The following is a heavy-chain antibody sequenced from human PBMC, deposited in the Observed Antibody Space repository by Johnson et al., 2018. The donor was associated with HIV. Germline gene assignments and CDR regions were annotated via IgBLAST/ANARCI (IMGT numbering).Heavy chain of an antibody. Sequence: VQLVESGGGLVQPGGSLRLSCAASGFTFSNYGMSWVRQAPGKGLEWVSGISWNSGSIGYADSVKGRFTISRDNAKNSLFLQMNSLRADDTAMYSCAREAGTGTRAFDIWGQGTMVTVSS. V-gene: IGHV3-20*04. CDR3: AREAGTGTRAFDI. D-gene: IGHD6-13*01. CDR2: ISWNSGSI. J-gene: IGHJ3*02. CDR1: GFTFSNYG.